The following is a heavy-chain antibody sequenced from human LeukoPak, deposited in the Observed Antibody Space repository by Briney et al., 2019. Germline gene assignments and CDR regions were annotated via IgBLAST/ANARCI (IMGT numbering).Heavy chain of an antibody. CDR3: AKDYRTFGLLDS. CDR1: GFTFSSYA. V-gene: IGHV3-23*01. CDR2: ISGSGGRT. J-gene: IGHJ4*02. D-gene: IGHD3-10*01. Sequence: GGSLRLSCAASGFTFSSYAMSWVRQAPGKGLEWVSAISGSGGRTYYADSVKGRFTISRDNAKNSLYLQMNSLRAEDTGVYYCAKDYRTFGLLDSWGQGALVTVSS.